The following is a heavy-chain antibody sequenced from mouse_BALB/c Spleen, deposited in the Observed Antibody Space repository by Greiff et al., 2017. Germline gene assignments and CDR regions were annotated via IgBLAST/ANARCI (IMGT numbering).Heavy chain of an antibody. CDR2: IRSKSNNYAT. Sequence: EVKVVESGGGLVQPKGSLKLSCAASGFTFNTYAMNWVRQAPGTGLEWVARIRSKSNNYATYYAVSVKDRFTISRDDSQSMLYLQMNNLKTEDPAMYYCVRPYYGSSYRARDYWGQGTSVTVSS. CDR1: GFTFNTYA. D-gene: IGHD1-1*01. V-gene: IGHV10-1*02. J-gene: IGHJ4*01. CDR3: VRPYYGSSYRARDY.